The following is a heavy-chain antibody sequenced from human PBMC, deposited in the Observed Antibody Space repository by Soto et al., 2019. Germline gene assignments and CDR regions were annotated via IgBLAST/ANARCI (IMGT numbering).Heavy chain of an antibody. V-gene: IGHV3-23*01. Sequence: GGSLRLSCAASGFTFSSYAMSWVRQAPGKGLEWVSAISGSGGSTYYADSVKGRFTISRDNSKNTLYLQMNSLRAEDTAVYYCAKDHTSSGPGYSGYDYLRYSSGWNHPVYYFDYWGQGTLVTVSS. D-gene: IGHD5-12*01. CDR3: AKDHTSSGPGYSGYDYLRYSSGWNHPVYYFDY. CDR2: ISGSGGST. CDR1: GFTFSSYA. J-gene: IGHJ4*02.